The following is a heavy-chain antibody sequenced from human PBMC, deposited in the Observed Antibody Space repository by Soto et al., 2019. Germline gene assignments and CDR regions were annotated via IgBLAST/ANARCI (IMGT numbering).Heavy chain of an antibody. CDR2: ISGSNTYT. Sequence: GGSLRLSCAASGFTFSSYSMNWVRQAPGKGLEWLSYISGSNTYTDYADSVKGRFTISRDNAKNSLYLQMNSLRADDTAVYYCARSMKAGKNFDYWGQGTLVTVSS. V-gene: IGHV3-21*05. CDR3: ARSMKAGKNFDY. J-gene: IGHJ4*02. CDR1: GFTFSSYS. D-gene: IGHD6-13*01.